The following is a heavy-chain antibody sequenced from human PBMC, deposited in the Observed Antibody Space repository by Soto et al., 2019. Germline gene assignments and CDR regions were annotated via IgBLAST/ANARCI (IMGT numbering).Heavy chain of an antibody. CDR2: IYYSGST. D-gene: IGHD3-3*01. J-gene: IGHJ5*02. CDR1: GGSISSSSYY. Sequence: SETLSLTCTVSGGSISSSSYYWCWIRQPPGKGLEWIGSIYYSGSTYYNPSLKSRVTISVDTSKNQFSLKLSSVTAADTAVYYCARTYDFWSGTNWFDPWGQGTLVTVSS. V-gene: IGHV4-39*01. CDR3: ARTYDFWSGTNWFDP.